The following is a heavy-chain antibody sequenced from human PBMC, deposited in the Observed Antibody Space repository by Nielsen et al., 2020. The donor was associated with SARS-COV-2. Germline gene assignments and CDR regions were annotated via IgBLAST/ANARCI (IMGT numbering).Heavy chain of an antibody. J-gene: IGHJ4*02. Sequence: SVKVSCKASGGTFSSYAVSWVRQAPGQGLEWMGGIIPIFGTANYAQKFQGRVTITADESTSTAYMELSSLRSEDTAVYYCATSLVGATRGLDYWGQGTLVTVSS. D-gene: IGHD1-26*01. CDR2: IIPIFGTA. V-gene: IGHV1-69*13. CDR3: ATSLVGATRGLDY. CDR1: GGTFSSYA.